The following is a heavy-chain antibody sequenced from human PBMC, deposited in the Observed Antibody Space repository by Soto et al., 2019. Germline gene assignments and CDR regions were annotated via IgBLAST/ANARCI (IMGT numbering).Heavy chain of an antibody. V-gene: IGHV3-66*01. CDR2: IYSADNT. CDR1: GFTFSHYN. CDR3: ARGSLY. Sequence: GGSLRLSCAASGFTFSHYNMSWVRQAPGKGLECVSIIYSADNTFYLDSVKGRFIISRDNSKNTVYLQMNSLRADDTAVYYCARGSLYWGQGTLVTVSS. J-gene: IGHJ4*01.